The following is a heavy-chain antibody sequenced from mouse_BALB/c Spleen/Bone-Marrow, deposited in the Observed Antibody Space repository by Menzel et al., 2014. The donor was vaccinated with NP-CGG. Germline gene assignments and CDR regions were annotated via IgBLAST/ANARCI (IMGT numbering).Heavy chain of an antibody. J-gene: IGHJ2*01. CDR2: IDPANGNT. CDR3: ASYYYGHYFDY. V-gene: IGHV14-3*02. CDR1: GFNIKDTY. Sequence: EVQLQQSGAELVKPGASVKLSCTASGFNIKDTYMHWVKQRPEQGLGWIGRIDPANGNTKYDPKFQGKATMTADTSSNTAYLQLSSLTSEDTAVYYCASYYYGHYFDYWGQGTTLTVSS. D-gene: IGHD1-1*01.